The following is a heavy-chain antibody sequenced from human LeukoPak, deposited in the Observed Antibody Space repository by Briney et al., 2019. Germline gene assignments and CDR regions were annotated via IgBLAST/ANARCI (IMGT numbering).Heavy chain of an antibody. CDR2: ISGSGGRT. CDR1: GFTFSNYA. V-gene: IGHV3-23*01. Sequence: HPGGSLRLSCEASGFTFSNYAMIWVRQAPGKGLEWVSGISGSGGRTYDADSVKGRFTISRDNSKNTLSLQMSSLRAEDTAVYYCARTGRNPTVTTSDYFDYWGQGTLVTVSS. CDR3: ARTGRNPTVTTSDYFDY. D-gene: IGHD4-17*01. J-gene: IGHJ4*02.